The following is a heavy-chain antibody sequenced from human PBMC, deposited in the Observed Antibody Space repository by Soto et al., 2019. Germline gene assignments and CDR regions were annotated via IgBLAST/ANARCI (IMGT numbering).Heavy chain of an antibody. D-gene: IGHD1-26*01. CDR2: IYSGGST. J-gene: IGHJ3*02. V-gene: IGHV3-53*04. Sequence: GGSLRLSCAASGFTVSSNYMSWVRQAPGKGLERVSVIYSGGSTYYADSVKGRFTISRHNSKNTLYLQMNSLRAEDTAVYYCARENLGSPRAFDIWGQGTMVTVSS. CDR3: ARENLGSPRAFDI. CDR1: GFTVSSNY.